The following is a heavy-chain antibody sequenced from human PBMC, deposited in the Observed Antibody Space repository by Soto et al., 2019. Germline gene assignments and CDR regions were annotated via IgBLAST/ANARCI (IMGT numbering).Heavy chain of an antibody. CDR3: AKDRAVRAAAYYFDY. CDR2: IASDGRDK. D-gene: IGHD6-13*01. J-gene: IGHJ4*02. CDR1: GFTFSNYG. Sequence: PGGSLRLSCEASGFTFSNYGMHWVRRAPGKGLEWVAVIASDGRDKKFADSVKGRFTISRDNSRDTLYLQMDSLRPDDTALYYCAKDRAVRAAAYYFDYWGQGTLVTVSS. V-gene: IGHV3-30*18.